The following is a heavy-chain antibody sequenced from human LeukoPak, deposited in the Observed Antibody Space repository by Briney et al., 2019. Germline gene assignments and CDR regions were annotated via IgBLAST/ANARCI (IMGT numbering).Heavy chain of an antibody. CDR1: GGSISSSNFY. Sequence: PSDTLSLTCTVSGGSISSSNFYWGWIRQPPEKGLEWLGNIYYSGSTYYNPSLKSRVTISVDTSKNQFSLKLSSVTAADTAVYYCARPTTVTAGWFDPWGQGTLVTVSS. CDR2: IYYSGST. CDR3: ARPTTVTAGWFDP. D-gene: IGHD4-17*01. V-gene: IGHV4-39*01. J-gene: IGHJ5*02.